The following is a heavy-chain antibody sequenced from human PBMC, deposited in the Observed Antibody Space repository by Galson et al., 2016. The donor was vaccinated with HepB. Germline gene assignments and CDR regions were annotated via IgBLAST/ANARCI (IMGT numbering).Heavy chain of an antibody. CDR3: ARDIGP. V-gene: IGHV3-23*01. Sequence: SLRLSCAASGFIVSSYGMSWVRQAPGKALEWVSGISASGSSTQYSHSVKGRFTISRDKSKNTPYLQMNSLRVEDTAVYFCARDIGPVGQGTLVTVSS. CDR2: ISASGSST. CDR1: GFIVSSYG. J-gene: IGHJ5*02.